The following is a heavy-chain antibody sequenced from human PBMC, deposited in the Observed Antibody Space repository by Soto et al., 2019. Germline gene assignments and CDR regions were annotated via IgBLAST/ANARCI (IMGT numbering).Heavy chain of an antibody. CDR2: IIPILGIA. V-gene: IGHV1-69*02. J-gene: IGHJ6*02. CDR3: ARGPTIVVVPAAMGVLGYYGMDV. D-gene: IGHD2-2*01. Sequence: QVQLVQSGAEVKKPGSSVKVSCKASGGTFSSYTISWVRQAPGQGLEWMGRIIPILGIANYAQKFQGRVTITADKSTSTAYMELSSLRSEDTAVYYCARGPTIVVVPAAMGVLGYYGMDVWGQGTTVTVSS. CDR1: GGTFSSYT.